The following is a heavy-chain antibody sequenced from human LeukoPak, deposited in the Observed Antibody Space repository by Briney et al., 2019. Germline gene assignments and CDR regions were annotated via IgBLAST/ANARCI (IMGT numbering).Heavy chain of an antibody. Sequence: PGGSLRLSCAASGFTFSNYGMHWVRQAPGKGLEWVAVISYDGSNKYYADSVKGRFTISRDNSKNTLYLQMNSLRAEDTAVYYCAKRFSPGVDYWGQGTLVTVSS. D-gene: IGHD3-16*01. CDR3: AKRFSPGVDY. CDR1: GFTFSNYG. V-gene: IGHV3-30*18. CDR2: ISYDGSNK. J-gene: IGHJ4*02.